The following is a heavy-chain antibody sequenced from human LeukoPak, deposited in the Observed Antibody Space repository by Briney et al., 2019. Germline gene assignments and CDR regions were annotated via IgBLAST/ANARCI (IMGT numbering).Heavy chain of an antibody. V-gene: IGHV3-11*01. D-gene: IGHD6-19*01. CDR3: AKNLGSGWFFPFDS. CDR2: ISSSGSTI. J-gene: IGHJ4*02. CDR1: GFTFSDYY. Sequence: GGSLRLSCAASGFTFSDYYMSWIRQAPGKGLEWVSYISSSGSTIYYADSVKGRFTISRDNAKNSLYLQMNSLRAEDTALYYCAKNLGSGWFFPFDSWGQGTLVTVSS.